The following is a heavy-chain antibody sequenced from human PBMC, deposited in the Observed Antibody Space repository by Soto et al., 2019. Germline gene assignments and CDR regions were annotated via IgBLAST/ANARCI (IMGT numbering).Heavy chain of an antibody. J-gene: IGHJ4*02. CDR2: IYYSGST. V-gene: IGHV4-39*01. CDR3: ARHVPLSGYCLDY. Sequence: PSETLSLTCTVSGGSISSNSYYWGWIRQPPGKGLEWIGRIYYSGSTYYNPSLKSRVTIFVDTSKNQFSLKLSSVTAADTAVYYCARHVPLSGYCLDYWGQGTLVTVSS. CDR1: GGSISSNSYY. D-gene: IGHD3-22*01.